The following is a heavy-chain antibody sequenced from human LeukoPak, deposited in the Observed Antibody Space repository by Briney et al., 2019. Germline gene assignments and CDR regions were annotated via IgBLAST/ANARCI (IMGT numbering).Heavy chain of an antibody. V-gene: IGHV3-23*01. CDR1: GFTFSSYA. Sequence: PGGSLRLSCAASGFTFSSYAMSWVRQAPGKGLEWVSAISVIGCSTYYTDSVKGRFTISRDNSKNTLYLQMNSLRAEDTAVYYCAKDLSRIAVAGTPYYYYGMDVWGQGTTVTVSS. CDR3: AKDLSRIAVAGTPYYYYGMDV. J-gene: IGHJ6*02. CDR2: ISVIGCST. D-gene: IGHD6-19*01.